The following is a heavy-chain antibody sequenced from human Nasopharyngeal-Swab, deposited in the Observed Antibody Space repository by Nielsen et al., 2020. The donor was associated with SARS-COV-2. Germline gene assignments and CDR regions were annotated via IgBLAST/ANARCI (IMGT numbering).Heavy chain of an antibody. CDR2: IWYDGSNK. Sequence: GESLKISCAASGFTFSSYGMHWVRQAPGKRLEWVAVIWYDGSNKYYADSVKGRFTISRDNSKNTLYLQMNSLRAEDTAVYYCARGDYDFWSGYPRYFDYWGQGTLVTVSS. D-gene: IGHD3-3*01. CDR1: GFTFSSYG. J-gene: IGHJ4*02. V-gene: IGHV3-33*01. CDR3: ARGDYDFWSGYPRYFDY.